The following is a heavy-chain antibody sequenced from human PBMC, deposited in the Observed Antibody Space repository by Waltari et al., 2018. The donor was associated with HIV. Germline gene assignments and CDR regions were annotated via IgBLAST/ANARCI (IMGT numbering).Heavy chain of an antibody. J-gene: IGHJ5*02. CDR1: GFKFDDYA. V-gene: IGHV3-9*01. D-gene: IGHD3-10*02. CDR2: ISWKSGNI. Sequence: EVQLVESGGDLVQPGGSLRLSCAASGFKFDDYAMHWARQAPGKGLEWVSGISWKSGNIAYADSVKGRFTISRDNAKNSLYLQMSSLRAEDTAFYYCARGPMYRWFDPWGQGTLVTVSS. CDR3: ARGPMYRWFDP.